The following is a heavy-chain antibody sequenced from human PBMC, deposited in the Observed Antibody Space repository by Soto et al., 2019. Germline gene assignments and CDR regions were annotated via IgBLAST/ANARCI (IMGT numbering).Heavy chain of an antibody. CDR1: GYTFTNYA. CDR3: ARFSGDGSGNNFDN. CDR2: INAGDGNT. D-gene: IGHD2-21*01. J-gene: IGHJ4*02. V-gene: IGHV1-3*01. Sequence: QVHLVQSGADVKKPGASVKLSCKASGYTFTNYAIHWVRQAPGQSLEWMGRINAGDGNTRYPQQSQGRVTITRDTSASTAYMELRGLRSEDTAIYYCARFSGDGSGNNFDNWGQGTLVTVSS.